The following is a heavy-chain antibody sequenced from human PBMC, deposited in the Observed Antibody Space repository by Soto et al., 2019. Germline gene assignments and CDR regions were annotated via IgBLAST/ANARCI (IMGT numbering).Heavy chain of an antibody. CDR3: AKDQLRDYYDSSGCFDY. CDR1: AFTLSNYW. CDR2: IKQDGSEM. J-gene: IGHJ4*02. Sequence: EVQLVESGGDLVQPGGSLRLSCVASAFTLSNYWMSWVRQAPGKGLEWVANIKQDGSEMYYVDSVKGRFTISRDNSKNTLYLQMNSLRAEDTAVYYCAKDQLRDYYDSSGCFDYWGQGTLVTVSS. D-gene: IGHD3-22*01. V-gene: IGHV3-7*03.